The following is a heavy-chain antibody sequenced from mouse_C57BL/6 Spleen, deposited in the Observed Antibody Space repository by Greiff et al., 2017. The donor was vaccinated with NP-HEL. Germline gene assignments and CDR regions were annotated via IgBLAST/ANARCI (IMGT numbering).Heavy chain of an antibody. V-gene: IGHV1-26*01. D-gene: IGHD1-2*01. J-gene: IGHJ4*01. CDR2: INPNNGGT. CDR1: GYTFTDYY. CDR3: ARRTTATYYAMDY. Sequence: VQLQQSGPELVKPGASVKISCKASGYTFTDYYMNWVKQSHGKSLEWIGDINPNNGGTSYNQKFKGKATLTVDKSSSTAYMELRSLTSEDSAVYYCARRTTATYYAMDYWGQGTSVTVSS.